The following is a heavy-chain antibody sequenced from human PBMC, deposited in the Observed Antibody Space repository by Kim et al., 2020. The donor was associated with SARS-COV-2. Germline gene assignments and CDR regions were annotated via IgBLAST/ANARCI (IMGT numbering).Heavy chain of an antibody. CDR3: AKQVAAGYYDSSGYYFDY. Sequence: GGSLRLSCAASGFTFSSYAMSWVRQAPGKGLEWVSAISGSGGSTYYADSVKGRFTISRDNSKNTLYLQMNSLRAEDTAVYYCAKQVAAGYYDSSGYYFDYWGQGTLVTVSS. J-gene: IGHJ4*02. V-gene: IGHV3-23*01. D-gene: IGHD3-22*01. CDR1: GFTFSSYA. CDR2: ISGSGGST.